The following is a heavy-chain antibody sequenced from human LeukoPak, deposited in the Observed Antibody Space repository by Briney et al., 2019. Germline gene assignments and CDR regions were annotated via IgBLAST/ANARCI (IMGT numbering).Heavy chain of an antibody. CDR1: GFTFSSYA. D-gene: IGHD1-1*01. CDR2: ISSSSSYI. J-gene: IGHJ6*02. CDR3: ARVGKMTSGMDV. Sequence: GGSLRLSCAASGFTFSSYAMSWVRQAPGKGLEWVSSISSSSSYIYYADSVKGRFTISRDNAKNSLYLQMNSLRAEDTAVYYCARVGKMTSGMDVWGQGTTVTVSS. V-gene: IGHV3-21*01.